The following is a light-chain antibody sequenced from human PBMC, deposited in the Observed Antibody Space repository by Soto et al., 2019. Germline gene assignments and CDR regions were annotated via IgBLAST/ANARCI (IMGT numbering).Light chain of an antibody. CDR2: EVT. Sequence: QSALTQPASVSGSPGQSFAISCTGTSSDVGAYNYVSWYQQHPGKAPKLMIYEVTNRPSGVSDRFSGSKSGNTASLTISGLQAEDEAEYYCSSYTSSITYVFGPGTKLTVL. J-gene: IGLJ1*01. V-gene: IGLV2-14*01. CDR1: SSDVGAYNY. CDR3: SSYTSSITYV.